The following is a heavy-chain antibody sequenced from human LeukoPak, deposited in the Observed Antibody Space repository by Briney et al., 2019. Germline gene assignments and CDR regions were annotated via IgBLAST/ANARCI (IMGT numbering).Heavy chain of an antibody. CDR2: IIPIFGTA. V-gene: IGHV1-69*05. CDR1: GGTFSSYG. Sequence: GSSVKVSCKASGGTFSSYGISWVRQAPGQGLEWMGGIIPIFGTANYAQKFQGRVTMTRDTSTSTVYMELSSLRSEDTAVYYCARVRGSEAAADAFDIWGQGTMVTVSS. J-gene: IGHJ3*02. D-gene: IGHD6-13*01. CDR3: ARVRGSEAAADAFDI.